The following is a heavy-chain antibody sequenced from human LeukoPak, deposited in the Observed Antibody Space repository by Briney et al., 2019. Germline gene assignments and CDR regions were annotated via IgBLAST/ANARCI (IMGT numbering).Heavy chain of an antibody. J-gene: IGHJ4*02. Sequence: GGSLRLSCAASGITFSSYAMSWVRQAPGKGLKWVSTVSGSGGSTSYADSVKGRFTISRDNSKNTLYLQMNSLRAEDTAVYYCAKNGAHSSSWSRVYFDYWGQGTLVTVSS. CDR1: GITFSSYA. CDR3: AKNGAHSSSWSRVYFDY. V-gene: IGHV3-23*01. CDR2: VSGSGGST. D-gene: IGHD6-13*01.